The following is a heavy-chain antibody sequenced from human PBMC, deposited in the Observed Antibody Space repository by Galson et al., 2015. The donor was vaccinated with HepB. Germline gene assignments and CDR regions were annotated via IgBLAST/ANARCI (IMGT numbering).Heavy chain of an antibody. CDR1: GFIFTNYA. CDR3: ARGETVGPTTGFDY. V-gene: IGHV3-30-3*01. Sequence: CAASGFIFTNYAMNWVRQAPGKGLEWVAFISYDGINKYYADSMKGRFTISRDNAKNSLYLQMHSLRAEDTAVYYCARGETVGPTTGFDYWGQGTLVTVSS. CDR2: ISYDGINK. J-gene: IGHJ4*02. D-gene: IGHD1-26*01.